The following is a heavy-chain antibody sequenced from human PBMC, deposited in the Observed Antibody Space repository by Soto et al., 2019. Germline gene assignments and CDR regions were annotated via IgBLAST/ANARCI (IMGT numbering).Heavy chain of an antibody. Sequence: EVQMVESGGTLVKPGGSLRLSCSASGFTFISYSMNWVRQAPGKGLEWVSYISSRSSTIFYADSVKGRFTISRDNAKNSLYLLMDSVRDEDTAVYSGARDMDTAMGNFDSWGQGTLVTVSS. D-gene: IGHD5-18*01. J-gene: IGHJ5*01. CDR3: ARDMDTAMGNFDS. V-gene: IGHV3-48*02. CDR2: ISSRSSTI. CDR1: GFTFISYS.